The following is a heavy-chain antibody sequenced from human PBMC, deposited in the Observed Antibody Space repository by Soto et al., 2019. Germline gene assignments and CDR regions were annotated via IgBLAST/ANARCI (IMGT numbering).Heavy chain of an antibody. Sequence: EVQLLESGGGLVQPGGSLRLSCAASGFTFSSYAMSWVRQAPGKGLEWVSAISGSGGSTYYADSVKGRFTISRDNSKNTLYLQMNSLRAEDTAVYYCAKTTIAAAEDLYYFDYWGQGTLVTVSS. V-gene: IGHV3-23*01. CDR2: ISGSGGST. J-gene: IGHJ4*02. D-gene: IGHD6-13*01. CDR1: GFTFSSYA. CDR3: AKTTIAAAEDLYYFDY.